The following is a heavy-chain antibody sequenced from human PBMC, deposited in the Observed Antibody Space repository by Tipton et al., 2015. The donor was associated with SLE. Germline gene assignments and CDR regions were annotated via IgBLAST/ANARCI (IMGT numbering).Heavy chain of an antibody. CDR2: IYYSGST. D-gene: IGHD3-22*01. CDR1: GGSIRSSSNY. CDR3: ARRSDYYSNWFDP. J-gene: IGHJ5*02. V-gene: IGHV4-39*07. Sequence: TLSLTCTVSGGSIRSSSNYWGWIRQSPGKGLEWIGNIYYSGSTYYNPSLKSRVTISVDTSTNQFSLELSSMTAADTAVYYCARRSDYYSNWFDPWGQGTQVSVSS.